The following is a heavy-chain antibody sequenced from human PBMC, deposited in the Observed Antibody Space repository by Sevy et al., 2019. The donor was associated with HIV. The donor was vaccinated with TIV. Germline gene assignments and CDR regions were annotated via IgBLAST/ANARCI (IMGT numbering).Heavy chain of an antibody. V-gene: IGHV6-1*01. D-gene: IGHD6-13*01. CDR3: AKGGYSRGGGYYYYMDV. J-gene: IGHJ6*03. CDR1: GDSVSSNSAA. Sequence: SQTLSLTCAISGDSVSSNSAAWNWIRQSPSRGLEWLGRTYYRSKWYNDYAVSVKIRITINPDTSKNQFSLQLKSVTPEDTAVYYCAKGGYSRGGGYYYYMDVWGKGTTVTVSS. CDR2: TYYRSKWYN.